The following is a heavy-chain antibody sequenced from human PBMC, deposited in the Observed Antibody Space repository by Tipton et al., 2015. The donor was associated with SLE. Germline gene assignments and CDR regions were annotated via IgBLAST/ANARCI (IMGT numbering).Heavy chain of an antibody. V-gene: IGHV4-39*07. Sequence: TLSLTCTVSGGSITSSSFYWGWIRQPPEMGLGWVGTVSPSGTASYSPPLNSRLTISLDTSKNQFSLKLSSVTAADTAVYYCARRRYSSGWYTYWGQGTLVTVSS. D-gene: IGHD6-19*01. J-gene: IGHJ4*02. CDR1: GGSITSSSFY. CDR3: ARRRYSSGWYTY. CDR2: VSPSGTA.